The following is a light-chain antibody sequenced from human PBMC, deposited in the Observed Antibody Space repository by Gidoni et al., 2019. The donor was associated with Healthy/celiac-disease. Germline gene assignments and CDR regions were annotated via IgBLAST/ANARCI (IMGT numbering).Light chain of an antibody. V-gene: IGKV1-39*01. CDR1: QSISSY. Sequence: DIQMTQSPSSLSASVGDRVTITCRASQSISSYLNWYQQKPGKAPKLLIYAASSLQSGVPSRLSGSGSGTDFTLTISSRQPEDFATYYCQQSYSTPPFTFGPGTKVDIK. CDR3: QQSYSTPPFT. CDR2: AAS. J-gene: IGKJ3*01.